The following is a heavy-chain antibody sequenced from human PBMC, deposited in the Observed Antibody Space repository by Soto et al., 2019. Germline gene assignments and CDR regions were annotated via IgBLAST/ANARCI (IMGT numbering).Heavy chain of an antibody. V-gene: IGHV1-8*01. CDR1: GYTVTSYY. J-gene: IGHJ6*02. CDR3: ARWRLHTIYYYGMDV. Sequence: ASVKVPCQAYGYTVTSYYINWVRQATGQGLEWMGWMNPNSGNTGYAQKFQGRVTMTRNTSISTAYMELSSMSSEDTAVYYCARWRLHTIYYYGMDVWGQGTTVTVSS. D-gene: IGHD4-4*01. CDR2: MNPNSGNT.